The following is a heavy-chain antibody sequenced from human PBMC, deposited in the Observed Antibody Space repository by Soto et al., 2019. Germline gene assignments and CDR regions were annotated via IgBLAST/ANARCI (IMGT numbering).Heavy chain of an antibody. CDR3: AKGTSRIHYGMDV. J-gene: IGHJ6*02. CDR1: GFTFSNYA. Sequence: GSLRLSCAASGFTFSNYAMNWVRQAPGKGLEWVSAFSGSGGSTYYADSVKGRFTISRDDSKKALYLQMNSLRGEDTAVYYCAKGTSRIHYGMDVWGQGTTVTVSS. V-gene: IGHV3-23*01. CDR2: FSGSGGST.